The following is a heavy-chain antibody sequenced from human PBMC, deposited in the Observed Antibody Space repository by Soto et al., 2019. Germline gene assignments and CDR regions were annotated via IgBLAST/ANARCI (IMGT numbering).Heavy chain of an antibody. CDR1: GGSISSADYY. CDR2: IYYGGGT. D-gene: IGHD4-17*01. Sequence: PSETLSLTCTFSGGSISSADYYLGWIRQPPGKGLEWIGYIYYGGGTYYNPSLKSRVTISIDTSKNQFSLKLSSVTATDTAVYYCARDFKDSGDSRWYYYMDVWGKGTTVTVSS. CDR3: ARDFKDSGDSRWYYYMDV. V-gene: IGHV4-30-4*01. J-gene: IGHJ6*03.